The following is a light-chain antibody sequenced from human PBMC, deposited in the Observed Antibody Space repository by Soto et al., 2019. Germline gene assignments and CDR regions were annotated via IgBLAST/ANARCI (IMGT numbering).Light chain of an antibody. CDR2: DAS. J-gene: IGKJ3*01. Sequence: EIVLTQSPATLSLSPGERATLSCRASQSVSSYLAWYQQKRGQAPRLLIYDASNRATGIPARFSGSGSGTDFTLTISSLEPEDFAMYYCQQYGSSPFTFGPGTKVDIK. CDR1: QSVSSY. CDR3: QQYGSSPFT. V-gene: IGKV3-11*01.